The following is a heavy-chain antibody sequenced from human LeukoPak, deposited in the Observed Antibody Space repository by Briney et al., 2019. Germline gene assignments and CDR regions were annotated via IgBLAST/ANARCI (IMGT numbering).Heavy chain of an antibody. CDR2: IKSKTDGGTT. CDR3: TTVSVFCSGGTCYSLNEYFQH. CDR1: GFTFSNAW. V-gene: IGHV3-15*01. J-gene: IGHJ1*01. D-gene: IGHD2-15*01. Sequence: PGGSLRLSCAASGFTFSNAWMSWVRQAPGKGLEWVGRIKSKTDGGTTDYAAPVRGRFAISGDDSQNTLYLHMNSLQTEDTALYYCTTVSVFCSGGTCYSLNEYFQHWGQGTLVTVSS.